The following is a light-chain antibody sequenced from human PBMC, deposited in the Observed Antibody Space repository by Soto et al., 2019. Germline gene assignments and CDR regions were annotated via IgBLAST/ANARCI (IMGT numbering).Light chain of an antibody. J-gene: IGKJ1*01. CDR1: QSVTNSF. CDR2: GAS. CDR3: QQYVSSPWA. Sequence: EIFLTQSPGTLSLSPLEIATLSCKSSQSVTNSFLAWYQQKPGQAPRLLIYGASRRATGIPDRFTGSGSGTDFTLTISRLEPEDFAVYYCQQYVSSPWAFGQGTKVDIK. V-gene: IGKV3-20*01.